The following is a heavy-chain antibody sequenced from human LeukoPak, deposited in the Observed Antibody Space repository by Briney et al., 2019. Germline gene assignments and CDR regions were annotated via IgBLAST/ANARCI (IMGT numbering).Heavy chain of an antibody. J-gene: IGHJ6*02. V-gene: IGHV3-11*04. CDR2: ISSSGSIK. CDR1: GFTVSSNY. Sequence: GGSLRLSCAASGFTVSSNYMSWVRQAPGKGLEWVSYISSSGSIKHYADSVKGRFTISRDNAKNSLYLQMNSLRAEDTAVYYCARDMVRGVIPYYGMDVWGQGTTVTVSS. CDR3: ARDMVRGVIPYYGMDV. D-gene: IGHD3-10*01.